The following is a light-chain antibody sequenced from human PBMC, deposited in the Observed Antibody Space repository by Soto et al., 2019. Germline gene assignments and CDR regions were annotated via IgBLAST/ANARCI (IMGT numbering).Light chain of an antibody. Sequence: DIQMTQSPSSLSASVGDRVTITCRASQGIRNELGWYQQKPGKAPKRLIYAASSLQSGVPSRFSGSGYGTEFTPTVSSLQPEDFATYYCLQHNSYPHTFGGGTKVDIK. CDR1: QGIRNE. CDR3: LQHNSYPHT. CDR2: AAS. V-gene: IGKV1-17*01. J-gene: IGKJ4*01.